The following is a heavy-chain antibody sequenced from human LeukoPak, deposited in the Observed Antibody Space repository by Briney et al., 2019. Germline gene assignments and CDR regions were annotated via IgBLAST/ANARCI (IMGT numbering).Heavy chain of an antibody. D-gene: IGHD2-2*02. J-gene: IGHJ6*02. CDR1: GGSFSGYY. CDR2: INHSGST. V-gene: IGHV4-34*01. Sequence: SETLSLTCAVYGGSFSGYYWSWIRQPPGKGLEWIGEINHSGSTNYNPSLKSRVTISVDTSKNQFSLKLSSVTAADTAVYYCASGYLYYYYYGMDVWSQGTTVTVSS. CDR3: ASGYLYYYYYGMDV.